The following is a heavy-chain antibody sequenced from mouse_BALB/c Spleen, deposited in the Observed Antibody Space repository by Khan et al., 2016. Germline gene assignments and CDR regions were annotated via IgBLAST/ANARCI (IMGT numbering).Heavy chain of an antibody. V-gene: IGHV1-9*01. CDR2: ILPGNANS. CDR1: GYTFSNYW. J-gene: IGHJ4*01. CDR3: ARAWYSMDY. Sequence: QVQLKQSGAELMKPGASVKISCKATGYTFSNYWIEWVKQRPGHGLEWIGDILPGNANSHYNENLKGKATLTADTSSNTAYMQLSSLTSEDSAVXCCARAWYSMDYWGQGTSVTVSS.